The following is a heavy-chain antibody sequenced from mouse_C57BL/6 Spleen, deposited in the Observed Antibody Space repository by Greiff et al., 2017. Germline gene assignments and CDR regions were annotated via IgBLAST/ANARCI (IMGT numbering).Heavy chain of an antibody. CDR2: IDPSDSET. Sequence: QVQLQQPGAELVRPGSSVKLSCKASGYTFTSYWMHWVKQRPIQGLEWIGNIDPSDSETHYNQKFKDKATLTVDKSSSTAYMQLSSLTSEDSAVYYCARAYYYGSSPLWYFDVWGTGTTVTVSS. V-gene: IGHV1-52*01. J-gene: IGHJ1*03. CDR3: ARAYYYGSSPLWYFDV. D-gene: IGHD1-1*01. CDR1: GYTFTSYW.